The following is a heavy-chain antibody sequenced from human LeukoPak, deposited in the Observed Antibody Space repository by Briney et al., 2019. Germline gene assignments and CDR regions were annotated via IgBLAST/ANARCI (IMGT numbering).Heavy chain of an antibody. Sequence: GGSLRLSCAASGFTFSGYAMSWVRQAPGKGLEWVSAISGSGGSTYYADSVKGRFTISRDNSKNALYLQMNSLRAEDTAVYYCAKEPDYGDYFDYWGQGTLVTVSS. CDR2: ISGSGGST. CDR3: AKEPDYGDYFDY. D-gene: IGHD4-17*01. J-gene: IGHJ4*02. V-gene: IGHV3-23*01. CDR1: GFTFSGYA.